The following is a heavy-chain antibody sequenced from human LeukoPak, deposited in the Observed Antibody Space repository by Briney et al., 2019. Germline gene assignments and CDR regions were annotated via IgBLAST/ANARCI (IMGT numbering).Heavy chain of an antibody. V-gene: IGHV1-24*01. CDR1: GYTFTSYG. Sequence: ASVKVSCKASGYTFTSYGISWVRQAPGQGLEWMGGFDPEDGETIYAQKFQGRVTMTEDTSTDTAYMELSSLRSEDTAVYYCARVETVTTSRSLDYWGQGTLVTVSS. CDR2: FDPEDGET. J-gene: IGHJ4*02. CDR3: ARVETVTTSRSLDY. D-gene: IGHD4-11*01.